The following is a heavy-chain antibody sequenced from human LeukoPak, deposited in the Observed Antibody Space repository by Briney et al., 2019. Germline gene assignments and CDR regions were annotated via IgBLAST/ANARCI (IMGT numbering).Heavy chain of an antibody. CDR2: IYSGGST. CDR1: GFTVSSNY. Sequence: GGSLRLSCAASGFTVSSNYMSWVRQAPGKGLEWVSVIYSGGSTYYADSVKGRFTISRDNFKNILYLQMSSLRAEDTAVYYCARGLVSSGYWGYFDYWGQGTPVTVSS. V-gene: IGHV3-66*02. D-gene: IGHD3-22*01. CDR3: ARGLVSSGYWGYFDY. J-gene: IGHJ4*02.